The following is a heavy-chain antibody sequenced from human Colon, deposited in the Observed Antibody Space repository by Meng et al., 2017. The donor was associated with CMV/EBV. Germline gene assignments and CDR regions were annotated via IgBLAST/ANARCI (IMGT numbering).Heavy chain of an antibody. Sequence: GGSLRLSCAASGFDFTIFAINWVRQGPGKVLEWVSAISGSADTTHYAASVQGRFTTSRDNSKNTVYLQMDDLRAEDTAVYYCAKPHPDYYYDKTGGYGLDVWGQGTTVTVSS. CDR2: ISGSADTT. CDR1: GFDFTIFA. J-gene: IGHJ6*02. V-gene: IGHV3-23*01. D-gene: IGHD3-22*01. CDR3: AKPHPDYYYDKTGGYGLDV.